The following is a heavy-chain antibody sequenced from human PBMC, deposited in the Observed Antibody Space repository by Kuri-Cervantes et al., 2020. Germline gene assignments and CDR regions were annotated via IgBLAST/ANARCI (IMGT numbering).Heavy chain of an antibody. CDR1: GFTFSSYS. D-gene: IGHD3-10*01. CDR2: ISSSSGYI. CDR3: ARGGGRELDWFDP. Sequence: GRSLKISCAASGFTFSSYSMNWVRQAPGKGLEWVSSISSSSGYIYYADSVKGRFTISRDNAKNSLYLQMNSLRAEDTAVYYCARGGGRELDWFDPWGQGTLVTVSS. V-gene: IGHV3-21*01. J-gene: IGHJ5*02.